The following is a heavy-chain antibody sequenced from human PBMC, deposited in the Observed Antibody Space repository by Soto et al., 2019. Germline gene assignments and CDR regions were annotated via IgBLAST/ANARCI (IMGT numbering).Heavy chain of an antibody. CDR2: ISSSSSYI. D-gene: IGHD6-13*01. V-gene: IGHV3-21*01. Sequence: LRLSCAASGFTFSSYSMNWVRQAPGKGLEWVSSISSSSSYIYYADSVKGRFTISRDNAKNSLYLQMNSLRAEDTAVYYCARARIAAANGWFDPWGQGTLVTVSS. CDR1: GFTFSSYS. J-gene: IGHJ5*02. CDR3: ARARIAAANGWFDP.